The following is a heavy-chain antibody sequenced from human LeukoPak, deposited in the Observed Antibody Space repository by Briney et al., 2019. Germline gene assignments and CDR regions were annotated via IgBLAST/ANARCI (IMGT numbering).Heavy chain of an antibody. CDR2: IYYGGST. D-gene: IGHD2-15*01. Sequence: PSETLSLTCSVSGGSISSSDYYWGWIRQPPGKGLEWIGSIYYGGSTYYNPSLKSRVTISVDTSMNQFSLKLSFVTTADTAVYYCARALGYCSGGSCTRGYNWFDPWGQGTLVTVPS. V-gene: IGHV4-39*01. CDR3: ARALGYCSGGSCTRGYNWFDP. CDR1: GGSISSSDYY. J-gene: IGHJ5*02.